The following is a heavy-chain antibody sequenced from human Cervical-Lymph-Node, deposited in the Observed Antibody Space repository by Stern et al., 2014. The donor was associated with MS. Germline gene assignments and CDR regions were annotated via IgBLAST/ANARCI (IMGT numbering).Heavy chain of an antibody. V-gene: IGHV3-48*01. CDR2: ISTSGRVI. CDR3: ARDFGL. Sequence: EVQLVESEGDLVQPGGSLRLSCAASGFTFNRYTMNWVRHTPGKGLEWVAYISTSGRVIYYADSVEGRFIISRDNAKNSLFLQMNSLRVEDTAVYYCARDFGLWGQGTPVTVSS. J-gene: IGHJ4*02. D-gene: IGHD3-16*01. CDR1: GFTFNRYT.